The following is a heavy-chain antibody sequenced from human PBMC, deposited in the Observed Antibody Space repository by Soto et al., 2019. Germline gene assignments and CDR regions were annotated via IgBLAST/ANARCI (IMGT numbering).Heavy chain of an antibody. Sequence: PGGVLRLSCAASGFTFSLYSMIWVRQAPGKGLEWVASITSSSSYIYYEDSLKGRFTISRDNAKNSLFLQLDSLRAEDTAVYFCVRARSTDSRPDYWGQGTLVTVSS. CDR2: ITSSSSYI. CDR3: VRARSTDSRPDY. CDR1: GFTFSLYS. V-gene: IGHV3-21*01. J-gene: IGHJ4*02. D-gene: IGHD3-22*01.